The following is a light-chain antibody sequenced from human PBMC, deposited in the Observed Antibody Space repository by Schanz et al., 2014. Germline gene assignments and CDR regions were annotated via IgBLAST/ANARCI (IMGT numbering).Light chain of an antibody. V-gene: IGKV3D-15*01. Sequence: EIVMTQSPATLSVSPGERLTLSCRASQSVSSNLAWYQQKPGQAPRLLIYGASARPTAIPGRFSGSGSGTDFTLTITSLQPEDFAVYSCQQYGDSPPTFGPGTKVEI. J-gene: IGKJ4*01. CDR3: QQYGDSPPT. CDR1: QSVSSN. CDR2: GAS.